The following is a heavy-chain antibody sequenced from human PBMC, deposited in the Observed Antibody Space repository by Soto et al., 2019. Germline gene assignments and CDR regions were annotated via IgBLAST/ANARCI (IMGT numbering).Heavy chain of an antibody. CDR3: ARVSGWYFLDY. CDR1: GYTFTSYA. Sequence: QVQLVQSGAEEKKPGASVKVSCKASGYTFTSYAMHWVRQAPGQRLEWMGWINAGNGNTKYSQKFQGRVTITRDTSASTADMELMILRSEDTAVDYCARVSGWYFLDYWGQGTLVTVSS. J-gene: IGHJ4*01. CDR2: INAGNGNT. D-gene: IGHD6-13*01. V-gene: IGHV1-3*05.